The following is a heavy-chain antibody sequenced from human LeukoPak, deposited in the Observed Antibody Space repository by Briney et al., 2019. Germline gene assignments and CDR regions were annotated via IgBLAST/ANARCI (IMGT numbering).Heavy chain of an antibody. CDR1: GFTFSSYA. CDR2: ISGSGGST. Sequence: GGSLRLSCAASGFTFSSYAMSWVRQAPGEGLEWVSAISGSGGSTYYADSVKGRFTISRDNSKNTLYLQMNGLRAEDTAVYYCAKFIAARPPFDYGGQGTLVTVSS. V-gene: IGHV3-23*01. D-gene: IGHD6-6*01. J-gene: IGHJ4*02. CDR3: AKFIAARPPFDY.